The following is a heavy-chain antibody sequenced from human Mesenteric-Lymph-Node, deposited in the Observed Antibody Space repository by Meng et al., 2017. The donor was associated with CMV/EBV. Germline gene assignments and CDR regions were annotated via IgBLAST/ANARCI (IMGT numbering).Heavy chain of an antibody. CDR1: RGSITNVFCY. J-gene: IGHJ4*02. CDR3: AREGYQVGRSSFDY. Sequence: SRGSITNVFCYWGWLRQPPGKGLEWIGSFCYSGNTYYTPSLKSRVTISIDTSKNQFSLKMTSVTAADTAVYFCAREGYQVGRSSFDYWGQGILVTVSS. V-gene: IGHV4-39*07. D-gene: IGHD2-2*01. CDR2: FCYSGNT.